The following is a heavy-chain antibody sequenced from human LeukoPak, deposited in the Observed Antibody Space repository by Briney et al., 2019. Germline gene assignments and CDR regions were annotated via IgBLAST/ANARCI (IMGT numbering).Heavy chain of an antibody. J-gene: IGHJ5*02. D-gene: IGHD2-2*01. Sequence: ASVTVSFTASGYTFTANYIHWVRQAPGQGLEWMGWINPNSGATNYAQKFQGRVTMTRDTSISTAYMELTRLTSDDTAVYYCARVVCSNINCYDASFDPWGQGTLVTVSS. V-gene: IGHV1-2*02. CDR3: ARVVCSNINCYDASFDP. CDR2: INPNSGAT. CDR1: GYTFTANY.